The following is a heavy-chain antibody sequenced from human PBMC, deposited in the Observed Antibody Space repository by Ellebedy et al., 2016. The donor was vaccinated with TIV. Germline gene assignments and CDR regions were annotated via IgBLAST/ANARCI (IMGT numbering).Heavy chain of an antibody. D-gene: IGHD2/OR15-2a*01. V-gene: IGHV3-9*01. Sequence: GGSLRLSXAASGFTFSSYSMNWVRQAPGKGLEWVSGISWNSGSIGYADSVKGRFTISRDNAKNSLYLQMNSLRAEDTALYYCAKALHTFLLDYWGQGTLVTVSS. J-gene: IGHJ4*02. CDR3: AKALHTFLLDY. CDR1: GFTFSSYS. CDR2: ISWNSGSI.